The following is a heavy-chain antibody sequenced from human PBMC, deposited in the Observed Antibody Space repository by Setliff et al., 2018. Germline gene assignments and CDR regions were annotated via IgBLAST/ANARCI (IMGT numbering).Heavy chain of an antibody. J-gene: IGHJ4*02. CDR1: GASVSGNSYY. D-gene: IGHD3-22*01. V-gene: IGHV4-39*07. CDR2: TYYSGST. Sequence: PSETLSLTCTVSGASVSGNSYYWGWIRQPPGKGLEWIASTYYSGSTYYNPSLKSRVTISADTSKNQFSLKLTSVTAADTAVYYCARAPRYFDPTGSYFDFWGQGTLVTVSS. CDR3: ARAPRYFDPTGSYFDF.